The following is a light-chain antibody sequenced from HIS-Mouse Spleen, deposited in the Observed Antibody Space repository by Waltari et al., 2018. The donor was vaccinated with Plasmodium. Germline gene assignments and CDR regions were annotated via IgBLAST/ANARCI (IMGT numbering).Light chain of an antibody. CDR1: QSISNY. CDR2: AAS. CDR3: QQSYSTWT. Sequence: DIQMPQSPSSLSASVGARVTITCRASQSISNYLNWYQQKPGKAPKFLIYAASTLQSGVPSRFSGSGSGTDFTLTISSLQPEDFATYYCQQSYSTWTFGQGTKVEIK. V-gene: IGKV1-39*01. J-gene: IGKJ1*01.